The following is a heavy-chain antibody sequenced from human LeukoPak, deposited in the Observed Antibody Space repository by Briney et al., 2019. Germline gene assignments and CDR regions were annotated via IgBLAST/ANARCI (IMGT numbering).Heavy chain of an antibody. J-gene: IGHJ6*02. CDR3: ARLQVRYYYYGMDV. Sequence: PSETLSLTCTVSGGSITNYYWSWIRQPPGKGLEWIGYIYYSGSTNYNPSLKSRVTISVDTSKNQFSLKLSSVTAADTAVYYCARLQVRYYYYGMDVWGQGTTVTVSS. CDR2: IYYSGST. V-gene: IGHV4-59*08. CDR1: GGSITNYY.